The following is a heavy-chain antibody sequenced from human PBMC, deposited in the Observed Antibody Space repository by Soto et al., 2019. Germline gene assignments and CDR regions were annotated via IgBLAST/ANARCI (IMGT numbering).Heavy chain of an antibody. Sequence: SETLSLTCAVYGGSFSGYYWSWIRQPPGKGLEWIGEINHSGSTNYNPSLKSRVTISVDTSKNQFSLKLSSVTAADTAVYYCARGGRMKTPDYWGQGTLVTVSS. V-gene: IGHV4-34*01. CDR2: INHSGST. J-gene: IGHJ4*02. CDR1: GGSFSGYY. CDR3: ARGGRMKTPDY.